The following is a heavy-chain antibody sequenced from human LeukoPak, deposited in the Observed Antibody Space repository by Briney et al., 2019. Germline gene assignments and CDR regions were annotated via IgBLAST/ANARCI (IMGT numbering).Heavy chain of an antibody. V-gene: IGHV1-2*02. CDR3: ARDWLAVPTRHRAYGMDV. CDR1: GYTFTGYY. Sequence: ASVTVSCKASGYTFTGYYMHWVRQAPGQGLEWMGWINPNSGGTNYAQKFQGRVTMTRDTSISTAYMELSRLRSDDTAVYYCARDWLAVPTRHRAYGMDVWGQGTTVTVSS. J-gene: IGHJ6*02. CDR2: INPNSGGT. D-gene: IGHD6-19*01.